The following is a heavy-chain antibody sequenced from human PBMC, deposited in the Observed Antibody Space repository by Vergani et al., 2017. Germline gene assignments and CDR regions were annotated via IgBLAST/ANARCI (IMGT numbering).Heavy chain of an antibody. Sequence: QVQLQESGPGLVKPSQTLSLTCTVSGGSISSGGYYWSWIRQHPGKGLEWIGYIYYSGSTYYNPSLKSLVTISVDTSKNQSSLKLSSVTAADTAVYYCARGRPWVRGPRAGYYFDYWGQGTLVTVSS. D-gene: IGHD3-10*01. V-gene: IGHV4-31*01. CDR3: ARGRPWVRGPRAGYYFDY. J-gene: IGHJ4*02. CDR1: GGSISSGGYY. CDR2: IYYSGST.